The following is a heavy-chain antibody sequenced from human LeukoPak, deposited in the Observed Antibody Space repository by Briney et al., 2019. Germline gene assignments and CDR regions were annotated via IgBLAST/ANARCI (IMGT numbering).Heavy chain of an antibody. CDR2: IYYSGST. CDR3: VSVVVAATQQGY. Sequence: SETLSLTCTVSGGSISSSSYYWGWIRQPPGKGLEWIGSIYYSGSTYYNPSLKSRVTIPVDTSKNQFSLKLSSVTAADTAVYYCVSVVVAATQQGYWGQGTLVTVSS. D-gene: IGHD2-15*01. V-gene: IGHV4-39*07. J-gene: IGHJ4*02. CDR1: GGSISSSSYY.